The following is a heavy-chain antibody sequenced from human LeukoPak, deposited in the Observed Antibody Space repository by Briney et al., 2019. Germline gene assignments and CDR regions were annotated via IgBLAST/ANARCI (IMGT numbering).Heavy chain of an antibody. J-gene: IGHJ3*02. D-gene: IGHD2-15*01. CDR2: ISNFGDII. V-gene: IGHV3-48*03. CDR3: ARTGGGDAFDI. Sequence: GGSLRLSCAASGFTFSNYEMNWVRQAPGKGLEWISHISNFGDIIHYADSVEGRFTISRDNAKNSLYLQMDSLRAEDTAVYYCARTGGGDAFDIWGQGTMVTVSS. CDR1: GFTFSNYE.